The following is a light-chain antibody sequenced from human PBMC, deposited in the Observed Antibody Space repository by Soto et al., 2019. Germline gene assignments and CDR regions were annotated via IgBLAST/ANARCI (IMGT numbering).Light chain of an antibody. Sequence: DIQMTQSPSTLSASVGDRVTITCRASQSISTWLAWYQQKPGKAPKLLIYKASSLESGVPSRFSGSGSGTEFTRTISSLQPDDVATYDCQQYNRWTFGQGTKVEIK. CDR1: QSISTW. V-gene: IGKV1-5*03. CDR2: KAS. J-gene: IGKJ1*01. CDR3: QQYNRWT.